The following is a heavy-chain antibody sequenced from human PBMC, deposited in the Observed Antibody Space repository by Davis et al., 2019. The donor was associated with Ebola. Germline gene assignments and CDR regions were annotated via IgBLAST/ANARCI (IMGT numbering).Heavy chain of an antibody. D-gene: IGHD3-3*01. Sequence: SETLSLTCTVSGGSISSSSYYCGWIRQPPGKGLEWIGSIYYSGSTYYNPSLKSRVTISVDTSKNQFSLTLSSVTAADTAMYYCARRDYSDFWSGPILNGMDVWGQGTTVTVSS. V-gene: IGHV4-39*01. J-gene: IGHJ6*02. CDR3: ARRDYSDFWSGPILNGMDV. CDR1: GGSISSSSYY. CDR2: IYYSGST.